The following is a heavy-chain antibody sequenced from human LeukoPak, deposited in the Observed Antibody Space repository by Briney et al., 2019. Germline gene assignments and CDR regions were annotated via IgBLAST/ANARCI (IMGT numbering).Heavy chain of an antibody. Sequence: GGSLRLSCAASGFTFSSYSMNWVHQAPGKGLEWVSSISSSSSYIYYADSVKGRFTISRDNAKNSLYLQMNSLRAEDTAVYYCARVVVVTPYYHYGMDVWGQGTTVTVSS. D-gene: IGHD2-21*02. CDR2: ISSSSSYI. V-gene: IGHV3-21*01. CDR1: GFTFSSYS. CDR3: ARVVVVTPYYHYGMDV. J-gene: IGHJ6*02.